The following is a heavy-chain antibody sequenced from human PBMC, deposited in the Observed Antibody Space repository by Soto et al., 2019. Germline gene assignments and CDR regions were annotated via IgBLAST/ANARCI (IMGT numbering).Heavy chain of an antibody. CDR1: GFSLSTYGMR. Sequence: SGPTLVNPTQTLTLTCTFSGFSLSTYGMRVSWIRQPPGKALEWLARIDWDDDKFYSPSLKTRLTISKDTSKNQVVLTMSNVEAVDTATYFCARMQTSPRDNYGMAVWGQGTTVTVSS. J-gene: IGHJ6*02. V-gene: IGHV2-70*04. CDR3: ARMQTSPRDNYGMAV. CDR2: IDWDDDK.